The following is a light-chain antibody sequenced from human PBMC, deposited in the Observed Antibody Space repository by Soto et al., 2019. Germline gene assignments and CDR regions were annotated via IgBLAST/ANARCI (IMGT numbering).Light chain of an antibody. CDR1: QSVSSSY. CDR2: GAS. V-gene: IGKV3-20*01. J-gene: IGKJ2*01. CDR3: QQSYSTPPS. Sequence: EIVLTQSPGTLSLSPGERATLSCRASQSVSSSYLAWYQQKPGQAPRPLIYGASSRAIGIPDRFSGSGSGTDFTLTISRLEPEDFAVYYCQQSYSTPPSFGQGTKLEIK.